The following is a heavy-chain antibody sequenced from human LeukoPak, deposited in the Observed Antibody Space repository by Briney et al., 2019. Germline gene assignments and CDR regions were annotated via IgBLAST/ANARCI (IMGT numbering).Heavy chain of an antibody. Sequence: SETLSLTCTVSGGSFSGYYWTWIRQFPGKGLEWIGEMNDRGTTNRNPSLRSRVTMSVDTSKNQFSLKLSSVTAADTAVYCCARDHWPPPLGYCTGGSCLNWFDSWGQGTLVTVSS. D-gene: IGHD2-15*01. CDR1: GGSFSGYY. J-gene: IGHJ5*01. V-gene: IGHV4-34*01. CDR3: ARDHWPPPLGYCTGGSCLNWFDS. CDR2: MNDRGTT.